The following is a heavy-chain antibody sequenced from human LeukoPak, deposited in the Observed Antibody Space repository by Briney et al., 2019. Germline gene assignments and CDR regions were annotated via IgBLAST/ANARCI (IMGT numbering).Heavy chain of an antibody. Sequence: GVSLRLSCAASGFTISAFAMHSVRQAPDRGLEWVAVVSYDGSNNHYADSVRSRFAISRDISKNTVYLQMNSLRPEDTALYSCARPPMSYGDYRGWFDPWGQGTLVSVSS. CDR1: GFTISAFA. CDR2: VSYDGSNN. D-gene: IGHD4-17*01. CDR3: ARPPMSYGDYRGWFDP. V-gene: IGHV3-30*09. J-gene: IGHJ5*02.